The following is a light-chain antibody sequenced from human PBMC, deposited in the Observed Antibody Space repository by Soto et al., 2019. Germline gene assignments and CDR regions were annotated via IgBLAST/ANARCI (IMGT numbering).Light chain of an antibody. CDR1: SSDVGGYNY. Sequence: QSVLTQPASVSGSPGQSITISCTGTSSDVGGYNYVSWYQQHPGKAPKLMIYEVSNRPSGVSNRFSGSKSGNTASLTISGLQAADETDYYCSSNTSSSTGVFGTGTKVTVL. V-gene: IGLV2-14*01. CDR2: EVS. CDR3: SSNTSSSTGV. J-gene: IGLJ1*01.